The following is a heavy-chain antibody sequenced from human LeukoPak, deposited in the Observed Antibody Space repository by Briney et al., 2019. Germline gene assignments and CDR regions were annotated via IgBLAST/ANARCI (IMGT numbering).Heavy chain of an antibody. V-gene: IGHV3-66*01. Sequence: GGSLRLSCAASGFTFSSYEMNWVRQAPGKGLEWVSVIYSGIGTYYADSVKGKFTISRDNSKNTLYLQMNSLRAEDTAVYYCATRNYYGSGSYPTDYWGQGTLVTVSS. CDR2: IYSGIGT. CDR3: ATRNYYGSGSYPTDY. J-gene: IGHJ4*02. D-gene: IGHD3-10*01. CDR1: GFTFSSYE.